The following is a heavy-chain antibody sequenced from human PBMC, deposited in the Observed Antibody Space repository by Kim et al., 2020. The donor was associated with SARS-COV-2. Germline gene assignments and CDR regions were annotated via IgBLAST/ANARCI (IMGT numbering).Heavy chain of an antibody. CDR1: GFTFRRFA. CDR2: ISSDGGST. Sequence: GGSLRLSCSASGFTFRRFAMHWVRQAPGKGLEYVSAISSDGGSTYYADSVKGRFTISRDNSKNTLYLQMSSLRVEDTAVYHCVKMTDRYYYDNWGQGTLVTVSS. V-gene: IGHV3-64D*09. CDR3: VKMTDRYYYDN. J-gene: IGHJ4*02.